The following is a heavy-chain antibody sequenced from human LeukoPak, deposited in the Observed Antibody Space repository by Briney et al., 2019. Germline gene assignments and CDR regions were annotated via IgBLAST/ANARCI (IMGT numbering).Heavy chain of an antibody. CDR2: IYYSGTT. Sequence: SETLSLTCTVSGGSMSSYYWNWIRQSPGKGLEWIGYIYYSGTTKYNPSLTSRVTISVDMSKNQFSLKLSSVTAADTAVYFCARGDYDTLTGYWNWFDPWGQGTLVTVSS. CDR1: GGSMSSYY. CDR3: ARGDYDTLTGYWNWFDP. V-gene: IGHV4-59*01. J-gene: IGHJ5*02. D-gene: IGHD3-9*01.